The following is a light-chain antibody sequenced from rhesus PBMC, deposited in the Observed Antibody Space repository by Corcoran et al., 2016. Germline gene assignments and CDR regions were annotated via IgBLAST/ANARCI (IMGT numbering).Light chain of an antibody. CDR2: KAS. J-gene: IGKJ4*01. CDR3: QLYNRAPLT. CDR1: QGMSSW. Sequence: DIQMTQSPSSLSASVGDRVTITCRARQGMSSWSAWFQQKAGKAPKLLNQKASSLQSGVTSKFSGSGSGTAFTLTISSLQPYGFTTSYCQLYNRAPLTFGGWTKVEIK. V-gene: IGKV1-21*01.